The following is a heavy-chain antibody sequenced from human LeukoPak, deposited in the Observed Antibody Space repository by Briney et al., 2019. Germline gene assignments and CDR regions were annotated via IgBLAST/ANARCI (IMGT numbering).Heavy chain of an antibody. Sequence: PSETLSLTCTVSGGSISSGSYYWSWIRQPAGKGLEWIGRFYTSGSTNYNPSLKSRVTISVDKSKNQFSLKLSSVTAADTAVYYCARASHDYGDYSHFDYWGQGTLVTVSS. V-gene: IGHV4-61*02. D-gene: IGHD4-17*01. CDR3: ARASHDYGDYSHFDY. CDR1: GGSISSGSYY. J-gene: IGHJ4*02. CDR2: FYTSGST.